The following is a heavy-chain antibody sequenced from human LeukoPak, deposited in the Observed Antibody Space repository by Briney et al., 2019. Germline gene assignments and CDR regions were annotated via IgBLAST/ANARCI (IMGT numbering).Heavy chain of an antibody. Sequence: GESLKISCKGSGYSFASYWIGWVRQMPGKGLELMGIIYPGDSDTRYGPSFQGQVTISTDKSINTAYLQWSSLKASDTAMYYCARRMVRGVIDYWGQGTLVTVSS. V-gene: IGHV5-51*01. J-gene: IGHJ4*02. D-gene: IGHD3-10*01. CDR2: IYPGDSDT. CDR3: ARRMVRGVIDY. CDR1: GYSFASYW.